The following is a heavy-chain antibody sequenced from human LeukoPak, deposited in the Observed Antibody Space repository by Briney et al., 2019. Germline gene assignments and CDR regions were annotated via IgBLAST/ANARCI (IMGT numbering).Heavy chain of an antibody. CDR2: INPNSGGT. D-gene: IGHD1-14*01. J-gene: IGHJ3*02. V-gene: IGHV1-2*02. CDR1: GYTFTGYY. Sequence: ASVKVSCKASGYTFTGYYMHWVRQAPGQGLEWMGWINPNSGGTNYAQKFQGRVTMTRDTSISTAYMELSRLRSDDTAVYYCARDHPLRHTGAFDIWGQGTMVTVSS. CDR3: ARDHPLRHTGAFDI.